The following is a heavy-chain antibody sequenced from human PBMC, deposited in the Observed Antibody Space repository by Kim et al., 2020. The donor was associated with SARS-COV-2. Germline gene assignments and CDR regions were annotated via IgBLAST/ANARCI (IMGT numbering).Heavy chain of an antibody. CDR3: VTSYYFDF. CDR2: ISGDGSAT. J-gene: IGHJ4*02. Sequence: GGSLRLSCAASGFTFDDSAMYWVRQVPGKGLEWLSLISGDGSATYYADSVKGRFTISRDNSKNSLYLEMNVVTTEDTAFYYCVTSYYFDFWGQGTLVTVS. CDR1: GFTFDDSA. V-gene: IGHV3-43*02.